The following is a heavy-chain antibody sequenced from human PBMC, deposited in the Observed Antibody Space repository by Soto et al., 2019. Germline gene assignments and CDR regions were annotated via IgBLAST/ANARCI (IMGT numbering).Heavy chain of an antibody. CDR3: ASALVGFGY. Sequence: EVQLVQSGPEVKKPGESLKISCKVSGYSFTNYWIGWVRQMPGKGLEWMGVIYPGDSETRYSPSFQGQVTISADKSISTAYLQWNSMKASDTAMYYCASALVGFGYWGQGTLVTVSS. CDR2: IYPGDSET. D-gene: IGHD2-15*01. V-gene: IGHV5-51*01. J-gene: IGHJ4*02. CDR1: GYSFTNYW.